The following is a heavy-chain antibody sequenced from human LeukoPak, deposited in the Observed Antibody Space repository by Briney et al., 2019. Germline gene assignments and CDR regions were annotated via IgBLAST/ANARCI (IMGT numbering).Heavy chain of an antibody. CDR1: GFTFSSDG. CDR2: IWYDGSNK. Sequence: PGGSLRLSCAASGFTFSSDGMHWVRQAPGKGLEWVAVIWYDGSNKYYADSVKGRFTISRDNSKNTLYLQMNSLRAEDTAVYYCAREEMATVTIDYWGQGTLVTVSS. CDR3: AREEMATVTIDY. J-gene: IGHJ4*02. V-gene: IGHV3-33*01. D-gene: IGHD5-24*01.